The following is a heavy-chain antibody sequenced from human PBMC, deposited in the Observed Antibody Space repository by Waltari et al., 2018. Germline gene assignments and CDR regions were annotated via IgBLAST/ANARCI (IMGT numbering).Heavy chain of an antibody. V-gene: IGHV1-2*06. J-gene: IGHJ4*02. CDR2: INPTIGGT. CDR3: ARGDTRSPLGDY. Sequence: QVQLVQSGAEVKKPGASVKVSCKASGYTFTGYYMHWVRQAPGQGLEWMGRINPTIGGTNYAQKLQGRVTMTRDTSISTAYMELSRLRSDDTAVYYCARGDTRSPLGDYWGQGTLVTVSS. D-gene: IGHD3-16*01. CDR1: GYTFTGYY.